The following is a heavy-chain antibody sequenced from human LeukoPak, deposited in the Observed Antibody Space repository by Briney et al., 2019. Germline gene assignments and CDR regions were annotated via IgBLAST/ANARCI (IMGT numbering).Heavy chain of an antibody. J-gene: IGHJ4*02. Sequence: GGSLRLSCAASGFTFSTYSMSWVRQAPGKGLEWISHISKSSTTIYYADSVKGRFTISRDNSKNTLYLQMNSLRAEDTAVYYCAKENGYYYDSSVLLGYWGQGTLVTVSS. V-gene: IGHV3-23*01. CDR1: GFTFSTYS. CDR2: ISKSSTTI. D-gene: IGHD3-22*01. CDR3: AKENGYYYDSSVLLGY.